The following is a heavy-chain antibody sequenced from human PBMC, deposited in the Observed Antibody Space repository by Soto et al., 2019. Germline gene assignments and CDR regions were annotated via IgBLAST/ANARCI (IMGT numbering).Heavy chain of an antibody. CDR1: GYTFTGYY. Sequence: ASVKVSCKASGYTFTGYYMHWVRQAPGQGLEWMGWINPNSGGTNYAQKFQGWVTMTRDTSISTAYMELSRLRSDDTAVYYCARDFSPSGEFFYDAFDVWGQGTLVTVSS. V-gene: IGHV1-2*04. CDR3: ARDFSPSGEFFYDAFDV. CDR2: INPNSGGT. D-gene: IGHD2-21*01. J-gene: IGHJ3*01.